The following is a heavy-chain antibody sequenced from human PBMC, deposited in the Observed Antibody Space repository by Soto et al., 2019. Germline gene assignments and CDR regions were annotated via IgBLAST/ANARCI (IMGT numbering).Heavy chain of an antibody. V-gene: IGHV3-21*01. CDR1: GFTFSYYS. CDR2: ISSSSSYI. J-gene: IGHJ4*02. D-gene: IGHD1-26*01. CDR3: ARGPDIGRIVGATTYFDY. Sequence: EVQLVESGGGLVKPGGSLRLSCAASGFTFSYYSMNWVRQAPGKGLEWVSSISSSSSYIFYADSVKGRFTISRDNAKNSLYLQMNSLRAEDTAVYYCARGPDIGRIVGATTYFDYWGQGTLVTVSS.